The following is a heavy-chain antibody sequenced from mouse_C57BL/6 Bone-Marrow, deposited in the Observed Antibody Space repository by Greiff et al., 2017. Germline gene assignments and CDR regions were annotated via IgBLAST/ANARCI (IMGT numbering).Heavy chain of an antibody. CDR3: ARCYF. Sequence: QVQLQQPGAELVRPGTSVKLSCKASGYTFTSYWMHWVKQRPGQGLEWIGVIDPSDSYTNYNQKFKGKATFTVDTSSSTAYMQLSSRTSEDSAVYYCARCYFWGTGTTVTVSS. CDR2: IDPSDSYT. J-gene: IGHJ1*03. CDR1: GYTFTSYW. V-gene: IGHV1-59*01. D-gene: IGHD1-1*01.